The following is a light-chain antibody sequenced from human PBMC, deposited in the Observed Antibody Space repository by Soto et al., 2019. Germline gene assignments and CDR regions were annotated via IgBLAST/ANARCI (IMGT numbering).Light chain of an antibody. CDR2: DAS. J-gene: IGKJ1*01. CDR3: QQRTNWPPT. Sequence: ETVLTQSPDTLSLSPGERATLSCRASQSVSSYLAWYQQKPGQAPRLLITDASNRATGIPARVSGSGSGTDFTLTISSLEPEEFAVYYCQQRTNWPPTFGQGAKVEIK. CDR1: QSVSSY. V-gene: IGKV3-11*01.